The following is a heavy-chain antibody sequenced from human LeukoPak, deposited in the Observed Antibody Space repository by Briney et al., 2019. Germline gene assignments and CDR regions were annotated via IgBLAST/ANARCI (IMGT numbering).Heavy chain of an antibody. CDR1: GSSISSYY. CDR2: IYYSGST. Sequence: PSETRSLTCTVSGSSISSYYWSWIRQPPGKGLEWIGYIYYSGSTNYNPSLKSRVTISVAQSKNQFSLKLSSVTAADTAVYYCARALFEFDYYYMDVWGKGPTVTISS. D-gene: IGHD3-10*01. V-gene: IGHV4-59*01. J-gene: IGHJ6*03. CDR3: ARALFEFDYYYMDV.